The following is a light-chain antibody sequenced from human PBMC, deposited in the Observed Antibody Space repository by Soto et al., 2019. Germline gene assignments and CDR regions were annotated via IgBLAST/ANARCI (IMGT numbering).Light chain of an antibody. Sequence: QSALTQPPSVSGAPGQRVTISCTGSGSNIGAGYDVHWYQQLPGTAPKLLIYGNSNRPSGVPDRFSGSKSGTSASLAISGLQAEDEADYYRQSYDSTLTVVFGGGTKLTVL. J-gene: IGLJ2*01. V-gene: IGLV1-40*01. CDR1: GSNIGAGYD. CDR2: GNS. CDR3: QSYDSTLTVV.